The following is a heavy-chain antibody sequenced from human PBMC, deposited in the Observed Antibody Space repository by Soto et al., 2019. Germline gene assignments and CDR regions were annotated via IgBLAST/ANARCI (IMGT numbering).Heavy chain of an antibody. D-gene: IGHD4-17*01. V-gene: IGHV1-69*06. Sequence: SVKVSCKASGYTFTSYGISWVRQAPGQGLEWMGGIIPIFGTANYAQKFQGRITITADKSTNTAYMELRSLRSDDTAVYYCASSPPPTVTMYSRFFDLWGRGTRVTVSS. CDR3: ASSPPPTVTMYSRFFDL. J-gene: IGHJ2*01. CDR1: GYTFTSYG. CDR2: IIPIFGTA.